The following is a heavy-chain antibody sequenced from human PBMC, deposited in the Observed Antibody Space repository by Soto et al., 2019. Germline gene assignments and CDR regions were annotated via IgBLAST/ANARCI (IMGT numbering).Heavy chain of an antibody. Sequence: ASVKVSCKASGYTFTSYGISWVRQAPGQGLEWMGWISAYNGNTNYAQKLQGRVTMTTDTSTSTAYMELSSLRSDDTAVYYCARAGVGYRAAAGTHPEYYYYYMDVWGKGTTVTVSS. D-gene: IGHD6-13*01. V-gene: IGHV1-18*01. CDR1: GYTFTSYG. CDR2: ISAYNGNT. J-gene: IGHJ6*03. CDR3: ARAGVGYRAAAGTHPEYYYYYMDV.